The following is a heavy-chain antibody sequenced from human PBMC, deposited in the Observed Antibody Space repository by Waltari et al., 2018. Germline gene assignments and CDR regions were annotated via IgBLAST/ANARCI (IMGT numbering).Heavy chain of an antibody. Sequence: QVQMQESGPGRVKPSQTLSLTCTVSGGAISRAGESWSWTRQHPGKGLEWIGYIYYSGSTDYNPSLNSRVTISVDTSKNQFSLKLSSVTAADTAVYYCARGRRMDWGFDYWGQGTLVTVSS. J-gene: IGHJ4*02. CDR1: GGAISRAGES. D-gene: IGHD7-27*01. V-gene: IGHV4-31*03. CDR2: IYYSGST. CDR3: ARGRRMDWGFDY.